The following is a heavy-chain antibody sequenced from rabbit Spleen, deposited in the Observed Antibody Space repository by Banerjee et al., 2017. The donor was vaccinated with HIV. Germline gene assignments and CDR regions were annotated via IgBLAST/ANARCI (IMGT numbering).Heavy chain of an antibody. Sequence: QQQLEESGGDLVKPGGTLTLTCTASGLDFSSGYWICWGRQAPGKGLEWIACIYAAGSGDTDYASWATGRFTISKTSSTTVTLQMTSLTAADTATYFCTRDDGSGHYIDGYFNLWGQGTLVTVS. CDR1: GLDFSSGYW. J-gene: IGHJ4*01. CDR3: TRDDGSGHYIDGYFNL. CDR2: IYAAGSGDT. V-gene: IGHV1S45*01. D-gene: IGHD1-1*01.